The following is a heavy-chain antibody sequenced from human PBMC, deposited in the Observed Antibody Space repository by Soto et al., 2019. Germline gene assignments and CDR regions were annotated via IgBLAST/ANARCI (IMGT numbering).Heavy chain of an antibody. CDR2: INHSGST. CDR1: GGSFSGYY. CDR3: AREGGYSYGYHSAFDI. D-gene: IGHD5-18*01. V-gene: IGHV4-34*01. J-gene: IGHJ3*02. Sequence: QVQLQQWGAGLLKPSETLSLTCAVYGGSFSGYYWSWIRQPPRKGLEWIGEINHSGSTNYNPSLKSRVTISVDTSKNQFSLKLTSVTAADTAVYYCAREGGYSYGYHSAFDIWGQGTMVTVSS.